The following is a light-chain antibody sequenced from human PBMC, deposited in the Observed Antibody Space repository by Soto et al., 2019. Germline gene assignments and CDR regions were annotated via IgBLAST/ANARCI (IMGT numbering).Light chain of an antibody. CDR2: GAS. CDR1: QNITTY. V-gene: IGKV1-39*01. CDR3: QQSYSNPKT. Sequence: DIQITQSPSSLSASIGDRVTITCQAGQNITTYVNWYQQKPGKAPQLLIYGASSLQSGVPSRFSGRGSGTDFTLTISSLQPEDFATYYCQQSYSNPKTFGQGTNVDIK. J-gene: IGKJ1*01.